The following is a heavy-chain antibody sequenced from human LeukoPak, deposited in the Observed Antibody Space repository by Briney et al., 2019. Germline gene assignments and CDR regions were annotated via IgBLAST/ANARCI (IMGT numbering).Heavy chain of an antibody. CDR3: AKDSEWLWEYGMDV. CDR1: GFTFSRYA. J-gene: IGHJ6*02. V-gene: IGHV3-23*01. D-gene: IGHD6-19*01. Sequence: GGSLRLSCAASGFTFSRYAMSWVRQALGKRLEWVSAITGSGESTYYADSVKGRFTISRDNSKNTLYLQMNSLRAEDTAVYYCAKDSEWLWEYGMDVWGQGTTVTVSS. CDR2: ITGSGEST.